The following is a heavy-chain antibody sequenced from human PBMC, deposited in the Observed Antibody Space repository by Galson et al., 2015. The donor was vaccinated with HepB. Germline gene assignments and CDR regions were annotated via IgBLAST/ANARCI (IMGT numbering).Heavy chain of an antibody. D-gene: IGHD3-22*01. CDR1: GGSFSGYY. CDR3: ASISGYYDSSGYHPNDY. Sequence: QVQLQESGPGLVKPSETLSLTCAVYGGSFSGYYWSWIRQPPGKGLEWIGEINHSGSTNYSPSLKSRVTISVDTSKNQFSLKLSSVTAADTAVYYCASISGYYDSSGYHPNDYWGQGTLVTVSS. V-gene: IGHV4-34*01. CDR2: INHSGST. J-gene: IGHJ4*02.